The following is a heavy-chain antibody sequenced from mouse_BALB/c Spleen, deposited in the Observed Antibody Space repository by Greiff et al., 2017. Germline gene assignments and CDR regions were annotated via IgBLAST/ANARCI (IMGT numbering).Heavy chain of an antibody. Sequence: LVKTGASVKISCKASGYSFTGYYMHWVKQSHGKSLEWIGYISCYNGATSYNQKFKGKATFTVDTSSSTAYMQFNSLTSEYSAVYYCARFTGIYYAMDYWGQGTSVTVSS. CDR1: GYSFTGYY. CDR2: ISCYNGAT. V-gene: IGHV1S34*01. D-gene: IGHD4-1*01. J-gene: IGHJ4*01. CDR3: ARFTGIYYAMDY.